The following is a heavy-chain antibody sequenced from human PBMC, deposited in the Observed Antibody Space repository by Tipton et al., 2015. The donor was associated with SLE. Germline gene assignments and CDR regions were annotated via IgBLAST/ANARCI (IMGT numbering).Heavy chain of an antibody. Sequence: SLRLSCAASGFTFSTYIMNWVRQAPGKGLEWVSSISSCSNYLYYADSVKGRFTISRDNAKNTLYLQMSSLRAEDTALYFCARDYIAVAGSSLDLWGQGTQVTVSS. CDR3: ARDYIAVAGSSLDL. CDR1: GFTFSTYI. CDR2: ISSCSNYL. D-gene: IGHD6-19*01. J-gene: IGHJ5*02. V-gene: IGHV3-21*04.